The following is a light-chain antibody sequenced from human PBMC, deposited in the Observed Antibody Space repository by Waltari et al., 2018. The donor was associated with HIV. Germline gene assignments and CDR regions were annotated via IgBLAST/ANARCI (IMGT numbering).Light chain of an antibody. CDR2: WVH. Sequence: SSLTQPSSLSGSPWPSIPIPFTCSSLDLGLFYFFSWYKHLPNTAPQLITYWVHRPPTGITARFSASKSGDVDSLTISGLQAEDEADYYCTSHTSSSVWVFGGGTRLTVL. CDR1: SLDLGLFYF. CDR3: TSHTSSSVWV. J-gene: IGLJ3*02. V-gene: IGLV2-14*01.